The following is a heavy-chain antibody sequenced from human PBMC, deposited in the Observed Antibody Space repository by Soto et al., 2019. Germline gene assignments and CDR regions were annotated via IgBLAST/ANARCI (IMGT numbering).Heavy chain of an antibody. J-gene: IGHJ5*02. V-gene: IGHV1-8*01. CDR3: ARGGPGIAAADGA. Sequence: ASVKVSCKASGDTFTSYDINWVRQATGQGLEWMGWMNPNSGNTGYAQKFQGRVTMARNTSISTAYMELSSLRSEVTAAYYCARGGPGIAAADGAWGQGTLVTVSS. CDR2: MNPNSGNT. CDR1: GDTFTSYD. D-gene: IGHD6-13*01.